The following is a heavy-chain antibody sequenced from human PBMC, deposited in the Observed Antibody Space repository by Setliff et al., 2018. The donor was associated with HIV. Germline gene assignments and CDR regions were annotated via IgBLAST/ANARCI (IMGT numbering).Heavy chain of an antibody. CDR2: ISPDSGDT. CDR1: GYTFSGYH. D-gene: IGHD1-1*01. V-gene: IGHV1-2*06. CDR3: ARNPQPTGTPDYYYYYYMDV. J-gene: IGHJ6*03. Sequence: ASVKVSCKASGYTFSGYHMYWVRQAPGQGLEWMGRISPDSGDTEYTQKFEGRVTMTSDTSISTAYMELSSLRSEDTAVYYCARNPQPTGTPDYYYYYYMDVWGKGTTVTVSS.